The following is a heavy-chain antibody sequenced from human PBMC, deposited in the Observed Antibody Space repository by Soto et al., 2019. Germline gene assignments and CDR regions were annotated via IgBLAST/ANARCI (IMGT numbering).Heavy chain of an antibody. V-gene: IGHV4-30-4*01. CDR1: GGSISSGDYY. J-gene: IGHJ4*02. Sequence: QVQLQESGPGLVNPSQTLSLTCTVSGGSISSGDYYWSWIRQPPGKGLEWIGYVYHSGYTHYNPSLKSRVSMSVDMSKNQCSLKLSSVTAADTAVYYGARGLSGTVTTASSYFDYWGQGTLVTVSS. CDR2: VYHSGYT. D-gene: IGHD4-17*01. CDR3: ARGLSGTVTTASSYFDY.